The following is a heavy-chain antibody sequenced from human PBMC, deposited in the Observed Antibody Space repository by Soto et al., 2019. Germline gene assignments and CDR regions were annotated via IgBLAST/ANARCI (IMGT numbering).Heavy chain of an antibody. D-gene: IGHD5-12*01. Sequence: PSETLSLTCSVSGASIRSGGYYWSWLRQSPGKVLEWIGHIYYTGSTFYSPSLKSRLTISPDTPKTQFSLDLNSVTTADTAMYYCARIEMASIKWGRGTLVTVSS. J-gene: IGHJ4*02. CDR2: IYYTGST. CDR3: ARIEMASIK. V-gene: IGHV4-31*03. CDR1: GASIRSGGYY.